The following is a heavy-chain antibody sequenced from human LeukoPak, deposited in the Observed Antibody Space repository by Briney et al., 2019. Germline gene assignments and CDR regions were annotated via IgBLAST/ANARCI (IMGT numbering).Heavy chain of an antibody. D-gene: IGHD2/OR15-2a*01. CDR3: ARDLSPSY. V-gene: IGHV3-23*01. CDR2: ISGSGGST. J-gene: IGHJ4*02. CDR1: GFTFSSYS. Sequence: GGSLRLSCAASGFTFSSYSMNWVRQAPGKGLEWVSAISGSGGSTYYADSVKGRFTISRDSSKNTLYLQMNSLRAEDTAVYYCARDLSPSYWGQGTLVTVSS.